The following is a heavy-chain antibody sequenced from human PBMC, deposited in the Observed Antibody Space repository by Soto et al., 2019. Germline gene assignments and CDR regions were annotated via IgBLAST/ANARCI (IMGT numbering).Heavy chain of an antibody. CDR2: FDPEDGET. D-gene: IGHD1-26*01. J-gene: IGHJ3*02. V-gene: IGHV1-24*01. Sequence: GASVKVSCKVSGYTLTELSMHWARQATGKGLEWMGGFDPEDGETIYAQKFQGRVTMTEDTSTDTAYMELSSLRSEDTAVYYCATLVGATRPDAFDIWGQGTMVTVS. CDR1: GYTLTELS. CDR3: ATLVGATRPDAFDI.